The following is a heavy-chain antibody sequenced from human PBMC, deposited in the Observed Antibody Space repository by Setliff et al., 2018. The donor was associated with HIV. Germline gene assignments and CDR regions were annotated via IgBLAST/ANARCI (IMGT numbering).Heavy chain of an antibody. CDR2: IYHGGTT. CDR1: GYSISSGYY. CDR3: ARISNGFEPNAFDT. D-gene: IGHD3-22*01. V-gene: IGHV4-38-2*01. Sequence: SETLSLTCAVSGYSISSGYYWAWIRQPPGKGLEWIGSIYHGGTTYYNPSLKSRIIMSVDTSKKQLSLKLSSVTAVDTAVYFCARISNGFEPNAFDTWGLGTMVTVSS. J-gene: IGHJ3*02.